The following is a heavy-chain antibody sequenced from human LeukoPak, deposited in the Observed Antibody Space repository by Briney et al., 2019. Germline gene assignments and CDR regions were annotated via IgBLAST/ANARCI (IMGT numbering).Heavy chain of an antibody. J-gene: IGHJ6*02. Sequence: SGGSLRLSCAASGFTFSSYSMTWVRQAPGKGLEWVSYISSSSSTIYYADSVKGPFTISRDNAKNSLYLQMNSLRAEDTAVYYCAGDGYSSGWYPDSGYYYGMDVWGQGTTVTVSS. D-gene: IGHD6-19*01. CDR2: ISSSSSTI. CDR1: GFTFSSYS. V-gene: IGHV3-48*01. CDR3: AGDGYSSGWYPDSGYYYGMDV.